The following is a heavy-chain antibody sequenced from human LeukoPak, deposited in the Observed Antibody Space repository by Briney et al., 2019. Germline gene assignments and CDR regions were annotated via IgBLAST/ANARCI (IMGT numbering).Heavy chain of an antibody. J-gene: IGHJ4*02. V-gene: IGHV4-4*02. Sequence: GSLRLSCAASGFTFSSYGMTWVRQPPGKGLEWIAEIYHTGITNYNPSLKSRVTISVDKSKNQFSLNLNSVTAADTAVYYCARGVGLIYSDNEGFRGFFDYWGQGILVTVSS. D-gene: IGHD3/OR15-3a*01. CDR3: ARGVGLIYSDNEGFRGFFDY. CDR1: GFTFSSYG. CDR2: IYHTGIT.